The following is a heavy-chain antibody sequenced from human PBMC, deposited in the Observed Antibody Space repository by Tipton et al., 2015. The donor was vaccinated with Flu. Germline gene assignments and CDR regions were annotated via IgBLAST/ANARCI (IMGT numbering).Heavy chain of an antibody. J-gene: IGHJ4*02. CDR2: IYYSGST. Sequence: TLSLTCAVSGGSISSYYWSWIRQPPGKGLEWIGYIYYSGSTNYNPSLKSRVTISVDTSKNQFSLKLSSVTAADTAVYYCARSDGGFDYWGQGTLVTVSS. CDR1: GGSISSYY. V-gene: IGHV4-59*01. CDR3: ARSDGGFDY.